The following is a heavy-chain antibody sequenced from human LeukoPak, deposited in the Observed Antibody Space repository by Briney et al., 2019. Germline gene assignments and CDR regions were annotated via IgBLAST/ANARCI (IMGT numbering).Heavy chain of an antibody. D-gene: IGHD3-10*01. Sequence: GGSLRLSCAASGFTFSNYAMGWVRQAPGKGLEWVSTINNSGGSTFYADSVKGRFTISRDNSKNTLYVQMNSLRAGDTAVYYCAKDYSRSDDSGTEKDLPFDYWGQGILVTVSS. CDR2: INNSGGST. J-gene: IGHJ4*02. CDR3: AKDYSRSDDSGTEKDLPFDY. CDR1: GFTFSNYA. V-gene: IGHV3-23*01.